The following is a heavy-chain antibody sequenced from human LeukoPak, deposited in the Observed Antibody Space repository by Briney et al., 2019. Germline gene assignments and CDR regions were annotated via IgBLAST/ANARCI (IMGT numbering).Heavy chain of an antibody. V-gene: IGHV3-48*03. Sequence: GGSLRLSCAASGFTFNSYEMDWVRQAPGKGLEWVAYISSGGGTIYYADSVKGRFTISRDNAKNSLYLQMNSLRAEDTAVYYCARVYSSSSSYDYWGQGTLVTVSS. D-gene: IGHD6-6*01. CDR3: ARVYSSSSSYDY. J-gene: IGHJ4*02. CDR1: GFTFNSYE. CDR2: ISSGGGTI.